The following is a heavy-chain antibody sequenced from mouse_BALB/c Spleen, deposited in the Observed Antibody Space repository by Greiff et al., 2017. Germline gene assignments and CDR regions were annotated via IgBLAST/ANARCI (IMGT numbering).Heavy chain of an antibody. CDR1: GYSITSGYY. CDR3: ARDTTMITTVFDY. CDR2: ISYDGSN. V-gene: IGHV3-6*02. Sequence: EVQRVESGPGLVKPSQSLSLTCSVTGYSITSGYYWNWIRQFPGNKLEWMGYISYDGSNNYNPSLKNRISITRDTSKNQFFLKLNSVTTEDTATYYCARDTTMITTVFDYWGQGTTLTVSS. J-gene: IGHJ2*01. D-gene: IGHD2-4*01.